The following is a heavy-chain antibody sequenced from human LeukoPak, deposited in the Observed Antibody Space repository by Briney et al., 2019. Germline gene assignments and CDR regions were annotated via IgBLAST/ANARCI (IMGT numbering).Heavy chain of an antibody. Sequence: ASVKVSCKASGYTFTSYGISWVRQAPGQGLEWMAWITGYNANAKYAQNLQGRVTMTTDTSTSTAYMDLRSLRSDDTAVYYCARVYYYDSSGHNWFDPWGQGTLVTVSS. CDR2: ITGYNANA. CDR1: GYTFTSYG. V-gene: IGHV1-18*01. D-gene: IGHD3-22*01. CDR3: ARVYYYDSSGHNWFDP. J-gene: IGHJ5*02.